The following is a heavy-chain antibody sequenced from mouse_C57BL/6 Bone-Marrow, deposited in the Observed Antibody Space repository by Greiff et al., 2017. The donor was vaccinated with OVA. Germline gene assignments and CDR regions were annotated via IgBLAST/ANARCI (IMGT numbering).Heavy chain of an antibody. D-gene: IGHD2-2*01. J-gene: IGHJ3*01. CDR1: GFSLTSYG. CDR3: ASASLYYGYPFAY. Sequence: VQLQQSGPGLVAPSQSLSITCTVSGFSLTSYGVDWVRQPPGKGLEWLGVIWGVGSTNYNSAPKSRLSISKDNSKSQVFLKMNSLQTDDTAMYYCASASLYYGYPFAYWGQGTLVTVSA. V-gene: IGHV2-6*01. CDR2: IWGVGST.